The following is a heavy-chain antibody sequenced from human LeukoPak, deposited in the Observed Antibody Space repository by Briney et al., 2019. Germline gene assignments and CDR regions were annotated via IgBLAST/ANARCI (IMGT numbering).Heavy chain of an antibody. CDR1: GYTFTSYY. J-gene: IGHJ3*02. D-gene: IGHD3-22*01. V-gene: IGHV1-46*01. CDR2: INPSGGSR. CDR3: ARVGYYDSSGYYHDAFDI. Sequence: ASVKVSCKASGYTFTSYYMHWVRQAPGQGLEWMGIINPSGGSRSYAQKFQGRVTMTRDTSTSTVYMELSSLRSEDTAVYYCARVGYYDSSGYYHDAFDIWGQGTMVTVSS.